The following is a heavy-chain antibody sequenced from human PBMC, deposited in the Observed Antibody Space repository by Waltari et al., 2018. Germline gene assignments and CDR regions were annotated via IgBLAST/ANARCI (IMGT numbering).Heavy chain of an antibody. D-gene: IGHD5-12*01. CDR2: ISSSSSYI. Sequence: VQLQESGPGLVKPSQTLSLTCTVSGGSISSGSYYWSWIRQAPGKGLEWVSSISSSSSYIYYADSVKGRFTISRDNAKNSLYLQMNSLRAEDTAVYYCARARRVSGSSFDYWGQGTLVTVSS. V-gene: IGHV3-21*01. CDR1: GGSISSGSYY. J-gene: IGHJ4*02. CDR3: ARARRVSGSSFDY.